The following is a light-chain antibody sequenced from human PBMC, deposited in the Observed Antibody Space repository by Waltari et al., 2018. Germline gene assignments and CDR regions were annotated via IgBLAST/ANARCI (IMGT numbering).Light chain of an antibody. CDR1: SSDVGGYNY. Sequence: QSALTQPASVSGSPGQSITISCTGTSSDVGGYNYVSWYQQYPGKAPKLIIYDVNNRPSGVSKRFSGSKSGNTASLTISGLQAEDEADYYCSSYRTNTEVFGEGTKLTVL. J-gene: IGLJ3*02. CDR2: DVN. V-gene: IGLV2-14*03. CDR3: SSYRTNTEV.